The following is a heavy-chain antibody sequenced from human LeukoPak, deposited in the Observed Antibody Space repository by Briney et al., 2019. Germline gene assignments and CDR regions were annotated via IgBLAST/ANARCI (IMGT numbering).Heavy chain of an antibody. Sequence: GGSLTLSCAASGFTFYTYGMHWVRQAPGKGLEYVSGIGPDGDTTYYANSVKGRFTISRDNSKYMLYLQMGSLTTDDMAAYYCARGAQLTDYWGQGTLVTVSS. J-gene: IGHJ4*02. D-gene: IGHD6-13*01. CDR1: GFTFYTYG. CDR2: IGPDGDTT. CDR3: ARGAQLTDY. V-gene: IGHV3-64*01.